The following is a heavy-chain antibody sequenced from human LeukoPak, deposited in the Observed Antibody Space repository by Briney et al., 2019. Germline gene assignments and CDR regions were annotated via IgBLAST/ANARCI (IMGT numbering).Heavy chain of an antibody. J-gene: IGHJ4*02. CDR2: INPKNGDT. D-gene: IGHD2-2*02. Sequence: GASVKVSCKASGYIFSDFYIHFIRQAPGQGLEWMGWINPKNGDTKYAQKFQGRVTMTMVTSMSTAYMELRRLISDDTALYYCARDPIPGGDYWGQGTLVTVSS. V-gene: IGHV1-2*02. CDR1: GYIFSDFY. CDR3: ARDPIPGGDY.